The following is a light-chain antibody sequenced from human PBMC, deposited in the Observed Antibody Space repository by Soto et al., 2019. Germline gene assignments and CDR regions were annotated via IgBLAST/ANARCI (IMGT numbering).Light chain of an antibody. CDR2: EVS. CDR1: SSDIGGYNS. J-gene: IGLJ3*02. V-gene: IGLV2-11*01. Sequence: QSALTQPASVSGSPGQSITISCTGTSSDIGGYNSVSWYQQHPGKAPKLMIYEVSKRPSGVPDRFSGSKSGNTASLTISGLQAEDEADYYCCSYAGSYTWVFGGGTKLTVL. CDR3: CSYAGSYTWV.